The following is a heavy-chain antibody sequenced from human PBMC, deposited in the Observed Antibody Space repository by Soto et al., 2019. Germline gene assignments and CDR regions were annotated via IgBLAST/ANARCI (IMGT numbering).Heavy chain of an antibody. V-gene: IGHV2-26*01. CDR2: IIANDEK. CDR1: GFSLSNPRMG. Sequence: QVTLRESGPVRVKPTETLTLTCTVSGFSLSNPRMGVSWLRQTPGKALEWLADIIANDEKSYSTSLKSRLAISKDTXXXXXXXXXXXXXXXXXXXXXXXXXXXXXXXXXXXXRNWIDPWGQGTLVTVSS. CDR3: XXXXXXXXXXXXXXRNWIDP. J-gene: IGHJ5*02.